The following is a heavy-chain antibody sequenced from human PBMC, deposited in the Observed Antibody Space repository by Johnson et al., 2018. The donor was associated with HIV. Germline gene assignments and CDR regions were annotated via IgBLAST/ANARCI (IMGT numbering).Heavy chain of an antibody. D-gene: IGHD6-13*01. Sequence: QVQLVESGGGLIQPGGSLRLSCAASGFTVSSNYMSWVRQAPGKGLEWVSYISSSGSTIYYADSVKGRFTISRDNAKNSLYLQMNSLRAEDTAVYYCARDSPRAAAGLLIGAFDIWGQGTMVTVSS. V-gene: IGHV3-11*04. CDR1: GFTVSSNY. J-gene: IGHJ3*02. CDR2: ISSSGSTI. CDR3: ARDSPRAAAGLLIGAFDI.